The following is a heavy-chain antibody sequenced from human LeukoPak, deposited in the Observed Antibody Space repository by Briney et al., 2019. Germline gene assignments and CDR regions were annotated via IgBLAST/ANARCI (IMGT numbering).Heavy chain of an antibody. CDR1: GYTFTSYG. CDR2: ISAYNGNT. D-gene: IGHD2-2*01. V-gene: IGHV1-18*04. J-gene: IGHJ3*02. CDR3: AREYVVVPAAIGAFDI. Sequence: ASVEVSCKASGYTFTSYGISWVRQAPGQGLEWMGWISAYNGNTNYAQKLQGRVTMTTDTSTSTAYMELRSLRSDDTAVYYCAREYVVVPAAIGAFDIWGQGTMVTVSS.